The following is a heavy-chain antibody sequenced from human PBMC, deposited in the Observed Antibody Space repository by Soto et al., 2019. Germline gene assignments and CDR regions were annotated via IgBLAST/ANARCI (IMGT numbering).Heavy chain of an antibody. D-gene: IGHD3-10*01. CDR1: GGSISGYY. CDR3: ARDLVYYGSGSYYNVLDY. Sequence: SETLSLTCTVSGGSISGYYWSWIRQPPGKGLEWIGYIYYSGSTNYNPSLKSRVTISVDTSKNQFSLKLSSVTAADTAVYYCARDLVYYGSGSYYNVLDYWGQGTLVTVSS. CDR2: IYYSGST. J-gene: IGHJ4*02. V-gene: IGHV4-59*01.